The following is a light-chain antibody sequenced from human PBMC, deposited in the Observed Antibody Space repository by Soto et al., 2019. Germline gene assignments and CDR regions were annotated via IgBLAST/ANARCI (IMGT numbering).Light chain of an antibody. CDR2: GGS. CDR1: QSVTSTY. Sequence: EIVLTQSPVTLSLSPGERATLCCRASQSVTSTYLAWYQQKPGQSPRLIIYGGSTRASGFPDRFSGGGSGTDFTLTISRLEPEDSAVYYCHCQQFDSSRVYSFGQGTKLEI. V-gene: IGKV3-20*01. CDR3: QQFDSSRVYS. J-gene: IGKJ2*03.